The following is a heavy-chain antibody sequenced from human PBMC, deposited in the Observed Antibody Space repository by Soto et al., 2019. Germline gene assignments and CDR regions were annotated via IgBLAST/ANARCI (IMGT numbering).Heavy chain of an antibody. D-gene: IGHD1-1*01. J-gene: IGHJ4*02. CDR2: IIPILGTA. CDR1: GGTFSSYA. CDR3: ARVLRHLERRFPYYFDY. V-gene: IGHV1-69*01. Sequence: QVQLVQSGAEVKKPGSSVKVSCTASGGTFSSYAISWVRQAPGQGLEWMGGIIPILGTANYAQKFQGRVTITADESTSTAYMELSSLRSDDTAVYYCARVLRHLERRFPYYFDYWGQGTLVTVSS.